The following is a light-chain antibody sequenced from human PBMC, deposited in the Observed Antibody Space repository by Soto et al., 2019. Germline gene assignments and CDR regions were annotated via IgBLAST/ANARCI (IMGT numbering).Light chain of an antibody. J-gene: IGKJ1*01. V-gene: IGKV3-15*01. CDR2: AAS. CDR3: QQYNDWPQT. Sequence: EIVMTQSPATLSVSPGERATLSCRASQSVDNNLAWYQQQPGQAPRLLVYAASTRATGLPAKYSGSGSGTEFTLTISSLESEDFAVYYCQQYNDWPQTFGQGTKVEI. CDR1: QSVDNN.